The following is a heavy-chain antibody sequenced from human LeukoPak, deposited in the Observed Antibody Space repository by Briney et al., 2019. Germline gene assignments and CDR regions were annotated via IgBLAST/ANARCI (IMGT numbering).Heavy chain of an antibody. V-gene: IGHV4-59*01. CDR2: FFYSGST. CDR3: ARDRDEGFDL. CDR1: GGSISPYY. D-gene: IGHD3-10*01. J-gene: IGHJ2*01. Sequence: SETLSLTCTVSGGSISPYYWSWIRQPPGKGLEWTGYFFYSGSTNYNPSLKSRVIIAVDTSKNQISLKLSSVTAADTAVYYCARDRDEGFDLWGRGTLVTVSS.